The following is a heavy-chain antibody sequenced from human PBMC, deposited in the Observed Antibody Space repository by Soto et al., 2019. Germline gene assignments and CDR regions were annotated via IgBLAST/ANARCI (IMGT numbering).Heavy chain of an antibody. V-gene: IGHV4-4*07. Sequence: PSETLSLTCTVSGGSISSYYWSWIRQPAGKGLEWIGRIYTSGSTNYNPSLKSRVTMSVDTSKNQFSLKLSSVTAADTAVYYCARYRSGWSPPGPAFDIWGQGTMATVS. CDR2: IYTSGST. D-gene: IGHD6-19*01. CDR3: ARYRSGWSPPGPAFDI. CDR1: GGSISSYY. J-gene: IGHJ3*02.